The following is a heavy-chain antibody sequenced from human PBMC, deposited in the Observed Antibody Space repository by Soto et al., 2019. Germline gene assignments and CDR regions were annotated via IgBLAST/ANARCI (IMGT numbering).Heavy chain of an antibody. J-gene: IGHJ4*02. D-gene: IGHD2-21*02. CDR1: GGSISSGGYY. CDR3: ARCCGGDCQKPGFDY. CDR2: TYYSGST. Sequence: QVQLQESGPGLVKPSQTLSLTCTVSGGSISSGGYYWSWIRQHPGKGLEWIGYTYYSGSTYYNTSLKSLVTISVDTSKNQFSLKLSSVTAADTAVYYCARCCGGDCQKPGFDYWGQGTLVTVSS. V-gene: IGHV4-31*01.